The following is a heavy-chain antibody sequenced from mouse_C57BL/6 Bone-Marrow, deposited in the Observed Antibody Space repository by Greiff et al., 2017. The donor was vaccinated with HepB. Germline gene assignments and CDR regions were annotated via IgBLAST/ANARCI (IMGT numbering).Heavy chain of an antibody. CDR2: INPNNGGT. V-gene: IGHV1-18*01. CDR1: GYTFTDYN. Sequence: EVQLQQSGPELVKPGASVKIPCKASGYTFTDYNMDWVKQSHGKSLEWIGDINPNNGGTIYNQKFKGKATLTVDKSSSTAYMELRSLTSEDTAVYYCARRHYGSRDGAMDYWGQGTSVTVSP. D-gene: IGHD1-1*01. J-gene: IGHJ4*01. CDR3: ARRHYGSRDGAMDY.